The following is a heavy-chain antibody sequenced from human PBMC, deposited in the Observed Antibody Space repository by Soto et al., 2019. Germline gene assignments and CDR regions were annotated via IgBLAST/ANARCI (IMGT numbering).Heavy chain of an antibody. Sequence: QVQLVQSGAEVKKPESSVKVSCKTSGGTFVRHVISWVRQAPGQGPEWMGKINPLSGISNYAQKFQDRVTFTADTDSSTAYIELSSLRSDDTAMYYCATPTCAATWCSPSHDLDHWGQVTLVTVSS. D-gene: IGHD2-8*02. CDR2: INPLSGIS. CDR1: GGTFVRHV. V-gene: IGHV1-69*09. CDR3: ATPTCAATWCSPSHDLDH. J-gene: IGHJ4*02.